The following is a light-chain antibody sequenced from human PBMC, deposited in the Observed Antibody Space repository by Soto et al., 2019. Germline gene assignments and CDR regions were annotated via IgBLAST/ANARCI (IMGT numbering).Light chain of an antibody. CDR3: SSYTGSSTLEGVL. CDR2: DVR. J-gene: IGLJ2*01. Sequence: QSALTQPASVSGSPGQSITISCTGTSSDVGGHNYVSWYQQHPGKAPKLMIYDVRNRPSGISNRFSGSKSGNTASLTISGLQAEDEADYYCSSYTGSSTLEGVLFGEGTKLTVL. V-gene: IGLV2-14*01. CDR1: SSDVGGHNY.